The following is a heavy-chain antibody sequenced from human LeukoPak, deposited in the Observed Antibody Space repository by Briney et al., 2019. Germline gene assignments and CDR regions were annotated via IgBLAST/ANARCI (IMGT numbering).Heavy chain of an antibody. CDR2: IYHSGST. D-gene: IGHD6-13*01. V-gene: IGHV4-4*02. CDR1: GGSISSSNW. J-gene: IGHJ4*02. CDR3: ARQSGIAALE. Sequence: SGTLSLTCAVSGGSISSSNWWSWVRQPPGKGLEWIGEIYHSGSTNYNPSLKSRVSISVDTSKNQFSLKLSSVTAADTAVYYCARQSGIAALEWGQGTLVTVSS.